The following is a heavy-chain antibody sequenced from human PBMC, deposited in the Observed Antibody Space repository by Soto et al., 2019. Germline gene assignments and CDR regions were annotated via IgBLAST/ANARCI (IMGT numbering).Heavy chain of an antibody. V-gene: IGHV4-4*07. J-gene: IGHJ4*02. Sequence: QVQLQESGPGRVKPSETLSLTCSVSGGSITDYSWNWIRQSAGKGLEWIGRISATGKNQVNPSLQSRVTMSLDTSKNQFSLKLTSVTAADTAVYYCAWVSGENWSDEAYWGQGTLVTVSS. CDR1: GGSITDYS. CDR2: ISATGKN. D-gene: IGHD1-1*01. CDR3: AWVSGENWSDEAY.